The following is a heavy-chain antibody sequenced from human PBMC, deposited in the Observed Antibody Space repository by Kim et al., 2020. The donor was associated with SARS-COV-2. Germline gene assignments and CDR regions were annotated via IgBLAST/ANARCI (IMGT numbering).Heavy chain of an antibody. V-gene: IGHV4-34*01. CDR2: INHSGST. Sequence: SETLSLTCAVYGGSFSGYYWSWIRQPPGKGLEWIGEINHSGSTNYNPSLESRVTISVDTSKNQFSLKLSSVTAADTAVYYCARGGYYGSGPLSHSYYYY. D-gene: IGHD3-10*01. CDR3: ARGGYYGSGPLSHSYYYY. J-gene: IGHJ6*03. CDR1: GGSFSGYY.